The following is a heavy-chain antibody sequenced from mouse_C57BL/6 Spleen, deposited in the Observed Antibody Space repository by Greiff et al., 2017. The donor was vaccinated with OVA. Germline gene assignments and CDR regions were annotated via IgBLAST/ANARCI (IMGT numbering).Heavy chain of an antibody. CDR2: INPGSGGT. D-gene: IGHD2-4*01. V-gene: IGHV1-54*01. J-gene: IGHJ3*01. CDR3: ARNDDSGGFAD. Sequence: QVQLQQSGAELVRPGTSVKVSCKASGYAFTNYLIEWVKQRPGQGLEWIGVINPGSGGTNYNEKFKGKATLTADKSSSTAYMQLSSLTSEDSAVYDCARNDDSGGFADWGQGTLVTVSA. CDR1: GYAFTNYL.